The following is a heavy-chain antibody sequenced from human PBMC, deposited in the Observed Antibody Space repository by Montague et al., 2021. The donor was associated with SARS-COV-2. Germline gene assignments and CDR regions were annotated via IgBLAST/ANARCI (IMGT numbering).Heavy chain of an antibody. CDR2: IKQDGSEK. Sequence: SLRLSCAASGFTFSSYWMSWVRQAPGGGLEWVANIKQDGSEKYYVDSVKGRFTISRDNAKNSLYLQMNSLRAEDTAVYYCARDSVVVAAMYYYYGMDVWGQGTTVTVSS. CDR1: GFTFSSYW. V-gene: IGHV3-7*01. CDR3: ARDSVVVAAMYYYYGMDV. D-gene: IGHD2-15*01. J-gene: IGHJ6*02.